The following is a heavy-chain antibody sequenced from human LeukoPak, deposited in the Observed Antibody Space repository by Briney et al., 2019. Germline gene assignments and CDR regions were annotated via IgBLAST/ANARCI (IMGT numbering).Heavy chain of an antibody. J-gene: IGHJ4*02. V-gene: IGHV3-23*01. D-gene: IGHD3-22*01. CDR1: GITLSNYA. Sequence: QAGGSLRLSCAVSGITLSNYAMSWARQAPGKGLEWVAGISGRGGGTHYADSVKGRLTISRDNPKNTLYLQMNNLRAGDTAVYFCAKRGVVIRVILVGFHKEAYYFDSWGQGALVTVSS. CDR3: AKRGVVIRVILVGFHKEAYYFDS. CDR2: ISGRGGGT.